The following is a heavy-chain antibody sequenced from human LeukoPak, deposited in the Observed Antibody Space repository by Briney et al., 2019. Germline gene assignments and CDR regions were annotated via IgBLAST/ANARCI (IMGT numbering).Heavy chain of an antibody. D-gene: IGHD6-19*01. CDR3: AAVSFCAGVAGSDGY. Sequence: ASVKVSCKPSRYTFTGYYMHTVRQAPGQGLEWMGWISANNGNRNYAQKFQGSVTMTTDTSTTTAYMKLRSLRYVDTAAYYCAAVSFCAGVAGSDGYWGQGTLVTVSS. CDR1: RYTFTGYY. J-gene: IGHJ4*02. CDR2: ISANNGNR. V-gene: IGHV1-18*04.